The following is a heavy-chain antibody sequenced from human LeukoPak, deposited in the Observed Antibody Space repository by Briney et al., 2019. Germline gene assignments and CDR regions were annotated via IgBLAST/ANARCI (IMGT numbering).Heavy chain of an antibody. CDR2: TSYDGSNS. J-gene: IGHJ4*02. CDR1: GFTFSSYA. V-gene: IGHV3-30-3*01. Sequence: PGRSLRLSCAASGFTFSSYAMHWVRQAPGKGLEWVAVTSYDGSNSYYADSVKGRFTISRDNSKNTLYLQMNSLRAEDTAVYYCARDLDSTFSAGTVLFYWGQGTLVTVSS. CDR3: ARDLDSTFSAGTVLFY. D-gene: IGHD6-19*01.